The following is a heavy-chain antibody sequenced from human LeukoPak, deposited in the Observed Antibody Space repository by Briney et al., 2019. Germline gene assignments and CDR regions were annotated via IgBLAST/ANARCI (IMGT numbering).Heavy chain of an antibody. J-gene: IGHJ5*02. Sequence: PSETLSLTCAVFGGSFTDYYWSWIRQPPGKGLEWIGAITHRGSTNYKPSLKSRVTISVDTSKNQFSLKLTSVTAADTANYCSRRGQWLGRWFDPWGQGTLVTVSS. CDR1: GGSFTDYY. D-gene: IGHD6-19*01. CDR3: SRRGQWLGRWFDP. V-gene: IGHV4-34*01. CDR2: ITHRGST.